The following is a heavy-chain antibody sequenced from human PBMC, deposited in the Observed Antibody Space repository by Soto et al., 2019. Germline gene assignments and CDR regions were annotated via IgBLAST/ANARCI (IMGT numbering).Heavy chain of an antibody. D-gene: IGHD3-10*01. CDR1: GFTFNTYG. CDR2: IWYDGSNK. V-gene: IGHV3-33*01. CDR3: ARSTAVGGWFWDPFDFYY. J-gene: IGHJ4*02. Sequence: QVQLVESGGGVVQPGRSLRLSCAASGFTFNTYGMHWVRQAPGKGLEWVAVIWYDGSNKYYADSVKGRFDSSRDNSKDTLFLQMNSLRAEDTGLDYCARSTAVGGWFWDPFDFYYLGQGTLVTVSS.